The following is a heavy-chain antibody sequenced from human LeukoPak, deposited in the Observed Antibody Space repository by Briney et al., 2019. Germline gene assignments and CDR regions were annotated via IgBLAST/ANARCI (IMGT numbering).Heavy chain of an antibody. CDR2: ISTSSSYT. CDR1: GFTFSDYY. CDR3: ARDGGDYDILTGYGY. J-gene: IGHJ4*02. D-gene: IGHD3-9*01. V-gene: IGHV3-11*06. Sequence: PGGSLRLSCAASGFTFSDYYMSWIRQAPGKGLEWVSYISTSSSYTNYADSVKGRFTISRDNAKNSLYLQMNSLRAEDTAVYYCARDGGDYDILTGYGYWGQGTLVTVSS.